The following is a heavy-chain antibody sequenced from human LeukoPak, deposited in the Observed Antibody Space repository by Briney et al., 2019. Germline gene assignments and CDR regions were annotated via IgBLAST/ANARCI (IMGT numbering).Heavy chain of an antibody. CDR2: ITSSASYR. CDR1: GFTFSRHA. Sequence: GGSLRLSCAASGFTFSRHAMNWVRQAPGKGLEWVSSITSSASYRYHSDSVKGRFTISRDNAKNSLYLQMNSPRVEDTAVYYCASENIVGTSGALFDYWGQGTLVTVSS. V-gene: IGHV3-21*01. J-gene: IGHJ4*02. D-gene: IGHD5-12*01. CDR3: ASENIVGTSGALFDY.